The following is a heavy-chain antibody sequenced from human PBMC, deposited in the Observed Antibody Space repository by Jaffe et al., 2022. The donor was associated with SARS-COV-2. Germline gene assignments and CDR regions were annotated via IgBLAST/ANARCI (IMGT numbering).Heavy chain of an antibody. CDR1: GYSFTSYW. CDR3: ARSYYGSGSYYNGPYYYYGMDV. CDR2: IYPGDSDT. V-gene: IGHV5-51*01. Sequence: EVQLVQSGAEVKKPGESLKISCKGSGYSFTSYWIGWVRQMPGKGLEWMGIIYPGDSDTRYSPSFQGQVTISADKSISTAYLQWSSLKASDTAMYYCARSYYGSGSYYNGPYYYYGMDVWGQGTTVTVSS. D-gene: IGHD3-10*01. J-gene: IGHJ6*02.